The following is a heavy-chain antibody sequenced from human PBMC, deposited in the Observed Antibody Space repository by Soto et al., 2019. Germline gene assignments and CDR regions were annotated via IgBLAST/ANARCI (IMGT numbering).Heavy chain of an antibody. J-gene: IGHJ4*02. CDR3: ARIVSEQLWFGELSYYFDY. Sequence: QVTLKESGPVLVKPTETLTLTCTVSGFSLSNARMGVSWIRQPPGKALEWLAHIFSNDEKSYSTSLKSRLTISKDTSKSQVVLTMTNMDPVDTATYYCARIVSEQLWFGELSYYFDYWGQGTLVTVSS. V-gene: IGHV2-26*01. CDR1: GFSLSNARMG. CDR2: IFSNDEK. D-gene: IGHD3-10*01.